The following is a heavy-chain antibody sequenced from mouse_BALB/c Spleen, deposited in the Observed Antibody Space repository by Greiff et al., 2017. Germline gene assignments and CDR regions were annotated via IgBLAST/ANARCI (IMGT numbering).Heavy chain of an antibody. V-gene: IGHV5-6*01. CDR3: ARQAGPLYDGYYFAY. D-gene: IGHD2-3*01. CDR2: ISSGGSYT. CDR1: GFTFSSYG. J-gene: IGHJ3*01. Sequence: EVQLVESGGDLVKPGGSLKLSCAASGFTFSSYGMSWVRQTPDKRLEWVATISSGGSYTYYPDSVKGRFTISRDNAKNTLYLQMSSLKSEDTAMYYCARQAGPLYDGYYFAYWGQGTLVTVSA.